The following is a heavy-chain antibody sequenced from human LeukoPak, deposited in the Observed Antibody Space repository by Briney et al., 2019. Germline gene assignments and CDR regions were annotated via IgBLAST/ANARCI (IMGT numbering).Heavy chain of an antibody. CDR3: ATVDSSSGCYQYNWFDP. J-gene: IGHJ5*02. V-gene: IGHV1-24*01. D-gene: IGHD6-19*01. Sequence: ASVKVSCKVSGYTLTELSMHWVRQAPGKGLEWMGGFDPEDGETIYAQKFQGRVTMTEDTSTDTAYMELSSLRSEDTAVYYCATVDSSSGCYQYNWFDPWGQGTLVTVSS. CDR2: FDPEDGET. CDR1: GYTLTELS.